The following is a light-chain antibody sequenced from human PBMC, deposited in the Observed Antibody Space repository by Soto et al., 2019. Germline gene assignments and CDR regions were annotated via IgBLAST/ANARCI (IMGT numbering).Light chain of an antibody. CDR1: QYINTR. CDR2: GAS. V-gene: IGKV3-15*01. CDR3: QQYNNWPRT. Sequence: EIVLTESPATLSSFPGDRVTLPCRASQYINTRLAWYQHRPGQAPRLLIYGASTRATGIPARFSGSGSGTEFTLTISSLQSEDFAVYYCQQYNNWPRTFGQGTKVDI. J-gene: IGKJ1*01.